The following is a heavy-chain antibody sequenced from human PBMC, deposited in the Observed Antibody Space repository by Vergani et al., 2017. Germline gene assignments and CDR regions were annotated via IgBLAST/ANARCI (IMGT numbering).Heavy chain of an antibody. CDR1: GGSISSGDYY. V-gene: IGHV4-30-4*08. CDR3: ARVYYYGSGSYYGYNWFDP. D-gene: IGHD3-10*01. J-gene: IGHJ5*02. Sequence: QVQLQESGPGLVKPSQALSLTCTVSGGSISSGDYYWSWIRQPPGKGLEWIGYVYYSGSTYYNPSLKSRVTISVDTSKNQFSLKLSSVTAADTAVYYCARVYYYGSGSYYGYNWFDPWGQGTLVTVSS. CDR2: VYYSGST.